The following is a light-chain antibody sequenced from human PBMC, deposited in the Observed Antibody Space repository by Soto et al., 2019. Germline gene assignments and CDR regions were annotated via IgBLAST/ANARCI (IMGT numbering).Light chain of an antibody. J-gene: IGKJ1*01. CDR3: QHYDVWPLT. CDR2: DAS. Sequence: EIVLTQSPGTLSLSPGERATLSCRASQSVSSHLAWYQQKPGRGPGLLIYDASTRATGIPARFSGSGSGTEFTLTISSLQSEDFGVYYCQHYDVWPLTFGQGTKVDIK. V-gene: IGKV3-15*01. CDR1: QSVSSH.